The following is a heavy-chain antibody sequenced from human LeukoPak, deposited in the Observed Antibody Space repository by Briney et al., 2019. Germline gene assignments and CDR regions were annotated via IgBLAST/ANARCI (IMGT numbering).Heavy chain of an antibody. CDR1: GYTFNSSY. Sequence: ASVKVSCTASGYTFNSSYMHWVRQAPGQGLEWMGITNPSDDSTRYAQKFQGRVTMTKDTSTNTVYMHLSSLSSDDTAVYYCARAYYESSAYRHAVYFDYWGQGTLVTVSS. CDR2: TNPSDDST. CDR3: ARAYYESSAYRHAVYFDY. D-gene: IGHD3-22*01. V-gene: IGHV1-46*02. J-gene: IGHJ4*02.